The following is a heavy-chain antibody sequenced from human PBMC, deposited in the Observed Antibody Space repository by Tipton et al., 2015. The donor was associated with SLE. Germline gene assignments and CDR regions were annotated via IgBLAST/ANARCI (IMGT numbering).Heavy chain of an antibody. CDR1: GGAISTFY. CDR3: AREVITITDSDAFDI. D-gene: IGHD2-21*01. V-gene: IGHV4-4*07. J-gene: IGHJ3*02. Sequence: TPSLTCTVSGGAISTFYWSWIRQSAGKGLEWIGRIYSSGRTNYNPSLKSRVTMSVDTSRKQFSLKLTSVTAADTAVYYCAREVITITDSDAFDIWGQGTMVTVSS. CDR2: IYSSGRT.